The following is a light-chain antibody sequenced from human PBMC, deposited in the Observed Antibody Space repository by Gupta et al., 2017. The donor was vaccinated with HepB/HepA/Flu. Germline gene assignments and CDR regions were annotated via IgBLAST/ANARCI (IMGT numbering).Light chain of an antibody. V-gene: IGKV3D-15*01. CDR3: QQNDKWALT. CDR1: QSVSND. Sequence: IIITHSPAILSLSPGERATLSCRASQSVSNDLAWYQQKPGQAPRLLISRASTRASGIPARFSGSGSGTEFTLTISSLQSEDFAIYYCQQNDKWALTFGGGTKVEIK. J-gene: IGKJ4*01. CDR2: RAS.